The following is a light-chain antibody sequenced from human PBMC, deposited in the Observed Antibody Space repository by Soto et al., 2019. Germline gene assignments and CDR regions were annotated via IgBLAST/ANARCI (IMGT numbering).Light chain of an antibody. Sequence: AIRMTQSPSSLSASTGDRVTITCRASQGISSYLACYQQKPGKAPKLLIYAASTLQSGVPSRFSGSGSGTDFTLTISCLQSEDFATYYCQQYYSYPITFGQGKRLEIK. J-gene: IGKJ5*01. CDR3: QQYYSYPIT. CDR1: QGISSY. V-gene: IGKV1-8*01. CDR2: AAS.